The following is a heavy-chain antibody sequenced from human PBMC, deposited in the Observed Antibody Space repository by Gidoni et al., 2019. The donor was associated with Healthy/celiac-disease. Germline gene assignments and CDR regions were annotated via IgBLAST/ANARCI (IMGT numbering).Heavy chain of an antibody. D-gene: IGHD5-12*01. CDR1: GGSISSYY. CDR2: IYYSGST. Sequence: QVQLQESGPGLVKPSETLSLTCTVSGGSISSYYWSWIRQPPGKGLEWIGYIYYSGSTNYNPSLKSRVTISVDTSKNQFSLKLSSVTAADTAVYYCARGDGYKSFDYWGQGTLVTVSS. V-gene: IGHV4-59*01. CDR3: ARGDGYKSFDY. J-gene: IGHJ4*02.